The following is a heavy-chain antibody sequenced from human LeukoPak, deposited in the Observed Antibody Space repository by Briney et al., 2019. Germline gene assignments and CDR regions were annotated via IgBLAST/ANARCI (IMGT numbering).Heavy chain of an antibody. V-gene: IGHV3-74*01. D-gene: IGHD3-3*01. CDR2: INSDGSST. Sequence: GGSLRLSCAASGFTFSSYWMHWVRQAPGKGLVWVSRINSDGSSTSYADSVKGRFTISGDNAKNTLYLQMNSLRAEDTAVYYCARLYYDFWSGYLYYFDYWGQGTLVTVSS. CDR1: GFTFSSYW. CDR3: ARLYYDFWSGYLYYFDY. J-gene: IGHJ4*02.